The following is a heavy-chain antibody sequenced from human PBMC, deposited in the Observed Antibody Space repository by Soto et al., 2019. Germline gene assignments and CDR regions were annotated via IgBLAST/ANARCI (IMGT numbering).Heavy chain of an antibody. CDR1: RFMFSRYA. D-gene: IGHD2-21*02. V-gene: IGHV3-23*01. CDR2: ISGTGGST. J-gene: IGHJ4*02. Sequence: GGSLRLSCVASRFMFSRYAMSWVRQTPGKGLEWVSGISGTGGSTFYADSVRGRFTISRDNAKNSLYLQMNSLRAEDTAIYYCASERLCGADCYFFDNWGQGTQVTVSS. CDR3: ASERLCGADCYFFDN.